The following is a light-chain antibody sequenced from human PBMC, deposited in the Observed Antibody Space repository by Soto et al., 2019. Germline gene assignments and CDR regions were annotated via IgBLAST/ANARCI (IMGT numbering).Light chain of an antibody. J-gene: IGLJ2*01. Sequence: QSVLTQPPSASGTPGQRVTISCSGSTSNIGTYYVYWYQHLPGTAPKLLIYDNYQRPSGVPDRFSGSKSGTSASLAISGLRSEDEADYYWVVCYDSLTRPVFGGGTKLTVL. V-gene: IGLV1-47*02. CDR2: DNY. CDR1: TSNIGTYY. CDR3: VVCYDSLTRPV.